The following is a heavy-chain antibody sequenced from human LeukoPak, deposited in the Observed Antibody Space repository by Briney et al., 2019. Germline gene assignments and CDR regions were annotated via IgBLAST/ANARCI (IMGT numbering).Heavy chain of an antibody. V-gene: IGHV3-48*01. J-gene: IGHJ4*02. Sequence: PGGSLRLSCAASGFTFSSYSMNWVRQAPGKGLEWVSYISSSSTIYYADSVKGRFTISRDNAKNSLYLQMNSLRAEDTAVYCCARSSPHWGQGTLVTVSS. CDR1: GFTFSSYS. CDR3: ARSSPH. CDR2: ISSSSTI.